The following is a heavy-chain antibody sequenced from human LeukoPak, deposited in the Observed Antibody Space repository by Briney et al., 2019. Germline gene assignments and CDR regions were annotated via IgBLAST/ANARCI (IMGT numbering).Heavy chain of an antibody. CDR2: ISAYNGNT. J-gene: IGHJ4*02. V-gene: IGHV1-18*01. Sequence: ASVKVSCKASGYTFTSYGISWVRQAPGQGLEWMGWISAYNGNTNYAQKLQGRVTMTTDTSTSTAYMELRSLRSDDTAVYYCASGYYDSSGYFPFGYWGQGTLVTVSS. CDR1: GYTFTSYG. CDR3: ASGYYDSSGYFPFGY. D-gene: IGHD3-22*01.